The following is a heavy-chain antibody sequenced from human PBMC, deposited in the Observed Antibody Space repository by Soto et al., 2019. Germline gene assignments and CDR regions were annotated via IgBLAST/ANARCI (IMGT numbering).Heavy chain of an antibody. CDR1: GFTFRNYA. D-gene: IGHD7-27*01. V-gene: IGHV3-30-3*01. J-gene: IGHJ6*02. CDR2: ISYDGDNK. CDR3: ARPWVLLPTYYNGMDS. Sequence: LRPSCAASGFTFRNYAMHWVRQAPGTGLEWVATISYDGDNKYYTDSVKGPFTISRENSKNTLYLHMTSLRPEDTAVYYCARPWVLLPTYYNGMDSWGPGAMLALFS.